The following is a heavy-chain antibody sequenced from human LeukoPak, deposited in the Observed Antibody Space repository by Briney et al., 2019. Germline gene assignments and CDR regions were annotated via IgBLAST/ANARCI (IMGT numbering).Heavy chain of an antibody. CDR1: GFTFSSYS. V-gene: IGHV3-21*01. Sequence: GGSLRLSCAASGFTFSSYSMNWVRQAPGKGLEWVSSISSSSSYIYYADSVKGRFTISRDNAKNSLYLQMNSLRAEDTAVYYCARTLIEYSVSSCYFDYWGQGTLVTVSS. CDR2: ISSSSSYI. D-gene: IGHD6-6*01. CDR3: ARTLIEYSVSSCYFDY. J-gene: IGHJ4*02.